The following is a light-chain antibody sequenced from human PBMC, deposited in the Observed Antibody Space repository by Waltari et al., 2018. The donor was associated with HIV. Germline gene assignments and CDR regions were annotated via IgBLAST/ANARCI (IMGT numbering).Light chain of an antibody. Sequence: IVLTQSPGTLSLSPGERATLSCRASQILTGNSLAWYQQIPGQPPRLLIYGASNRATRVPDRFTAFGSGTDFTLTITELEPADSAIYFCQQHDNSLYTFGRGTRLEI. CDR1: QILTGNS. CDR2: GAS. J-gene: IGKJ2*01. CDR3: QQHDNSLYT. V-gene: IGKV3-20*01.